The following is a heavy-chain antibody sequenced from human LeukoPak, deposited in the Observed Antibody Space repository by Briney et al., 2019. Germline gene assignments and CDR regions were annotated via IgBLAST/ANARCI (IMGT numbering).Heavy chain of an antibody. D-gene: IGHD6-19*01. V-gene: IGHV1-46*01. CDR1: GYTFTIYY. J-gene: IGHJ4*02. CDR2: INPSGGST. CDR3: ARGGGIAVAGFDY. Sequence: ASVTVSFTASGYTFTIYYMHWVRQAPGQGLEWMGIINPSGGSTSYAQKFQGRVTITRDTSTSTVYMELSSLRSEDTAVYYCARGGGIAVAGFDYWGQGTLVTVSS.